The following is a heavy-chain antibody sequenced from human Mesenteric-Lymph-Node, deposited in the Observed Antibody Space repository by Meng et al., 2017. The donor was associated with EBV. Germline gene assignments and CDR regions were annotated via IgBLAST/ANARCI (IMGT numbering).Heavy chain of an antibody. Sequence: QVQLVQSGAGAKKPGASVRVSCKTSGYPFMTYGVTWVRQAPGQGLEWMGWTSAHNGNPTYAQKFQGRVIMTADASTSTAYLELTSLRSGDTAFYYCIRGSGFYYTSGLWGQGTLVTVSS. CDR2: TSAHNGNP. J-gene: IGHJ1*01. D-gene: IGHD3-10*01. CDR1: GYPFMTYG. V-gene: IGHV1-18*01. CDR3: IRGSGFYYTSGL.